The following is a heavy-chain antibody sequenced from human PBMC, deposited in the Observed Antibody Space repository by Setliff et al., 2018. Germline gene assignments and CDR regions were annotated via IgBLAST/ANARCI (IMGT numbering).Heavy chain of an antibody. V-gene: IGHV1-8*01. CDR1: GYTFTSYD. Sequence: ASVKVSCKASGYTFTSYDINWVRQATGQGLEWMGWMNPNSGNTGYAQKFQGRVTMTRNTSISTAYMELSSLRSGDTAVYYCARGDFDSYFPLNAFDIWGQGTMVTVSS. CDR2: MNPNSGNT. CDR3: ARGDFDSYFPLNAFDI. J-gene: IGHJ3*02. D-gene: IGHD2-21*01.